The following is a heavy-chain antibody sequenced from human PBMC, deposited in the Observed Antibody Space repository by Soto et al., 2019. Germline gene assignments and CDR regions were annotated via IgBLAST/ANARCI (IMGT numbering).Heavy chain of an antibody. CDR1: GFTFSSYA. J-gene: IGHJ6*02. Sequence: QVQLVESGGGVVQPGRSLRLSCAASGFTFSSYAMHWVRQAPGKGLEWVAVISFDGSNKYYADSVKGRFTISRDNSKHTLYLQMNSLRAEDTAVYYCARGAVAVAGTAGSGYGMDVWGQGTTVTVSS. CDR2: ISFDGSNK. V-gene: IGHV3-30-3*01. CDR3: ARGAVAVAGTAGSGYGMDV. D-gene: IGHD6-19*01.